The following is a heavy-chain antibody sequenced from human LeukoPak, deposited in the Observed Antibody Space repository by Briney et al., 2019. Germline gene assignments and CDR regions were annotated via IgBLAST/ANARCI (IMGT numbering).Heavy chain of an antibody. Sequence: GGSLRLSCGVSGFTFSNYWMSWVRQAPGKGLEWVANIKNDGSEKYYVDSVKGRLTISRDNAKSSLYLQMNSLRGEDTAVYYCARYNSGTFSLDYWGQGTLVTVSS. V-gene: IGHV3-7*01. CDR1: GFTFSNYW. CDR3: ARYNSGTFSLDY. CDR2: IKNDGSEK. J-gene: IGHJ4*02. D-gene: IGHD3-10*01.